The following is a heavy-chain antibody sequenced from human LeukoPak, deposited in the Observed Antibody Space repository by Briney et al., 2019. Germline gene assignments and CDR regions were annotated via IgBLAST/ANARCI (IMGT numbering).Heavy chain of an antibody. CDR1: GFTVSSNY. Sequence: GSLRLSCAASGFTVSSNYMSWIRQPPGKGLEWIGSIYYSGSTYYNPSLKSRVTISVDTSKNQFSLKLSSVTAADTAVYYCAGSIAVAGDFDYWGQGTLVTVSS. CDR2: IYYSGST. J-gene: IGHJ4*02. CDR3: AGSIAVAGDFDY. D-gene: IGHD6-19*01. V-gene: IGHV4-39*07.